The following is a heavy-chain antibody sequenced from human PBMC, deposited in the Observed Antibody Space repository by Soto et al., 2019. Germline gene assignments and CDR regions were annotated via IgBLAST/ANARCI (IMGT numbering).Heavy chain of an antibody. CDR2: IYYSGST. J-gene: IGHJ4*02. Sequence: SETLSLTCTVSGGSISSGGYYWSWIRQHPGKGLEWIGYIYYSGSTYYNPSLKSRVTISVDTSKNQFSLKLSSVTAADTAVYYCARDVPATASIDYWGQGTLVTVSS. CDR1: GGSISSGGYY. CDR3: ARDVPATASIDY. D-gene: IGHD2-2*01. V-gene: IGHV4-31*03.